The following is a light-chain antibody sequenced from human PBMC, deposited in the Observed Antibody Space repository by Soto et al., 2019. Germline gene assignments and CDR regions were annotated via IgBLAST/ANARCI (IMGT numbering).Light chain of an antibody. V-gene: IGKV3-20*01. Sequence: EIVLTQAPGTLSLSPGEGATLSCRASQSVGGTFLAWYQQKGGQAPRLLIHGASNRDTGIPDRFSGSGSGTDFTLTISRLEPEDCAVYYCQQYGGSPRTFGQGTKVEVK. J-gene: IGKJ1*01. CDR1: QSVGGTF. CDR2: GAS. CDR3: QQYGGSPRT.